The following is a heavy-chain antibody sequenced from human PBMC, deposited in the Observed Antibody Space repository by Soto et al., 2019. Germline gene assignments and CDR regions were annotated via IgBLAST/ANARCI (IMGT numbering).Heavy chain of an antibody. Sequence: EVQLVESGGTSIQAGGSLRLSCAASGFSVSSDYMSWVRQAPGKGLEWVSLIYSGGDTYYADSVKGRFTISRDISSNTISLHMTSLRADDTAIYYCTRAGSDPGNFYISNYYAMDVWGRGTTVTVSS. J-gene: IGHJ6*02. CDR2: IYSGGDT. D-gene: IGHD3-10*01. V-gene: IGHV3-53*01. CDR1: GFSVSSDY. CDR3: TRAGSDPGNFYISNYYAMDV.